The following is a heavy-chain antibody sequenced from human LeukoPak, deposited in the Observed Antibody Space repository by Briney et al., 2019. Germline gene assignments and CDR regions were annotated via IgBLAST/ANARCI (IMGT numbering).Heavy chain of an antibody. Sequence: EASVKVSCKASGYNFIGYYMFWLRQAPGQGLEWMGRINPNSGGTNYAQKFQGRVTMTRDTSISTAYMELNRLTSDDTAVYYCASLLTRLGFDYWGQGTLVTVSS. CDR1: GYNFIGYY. D-gene: IGHD6-19*01. J-gene: IGHJ4*02. CDR3: ASLLTRLGFDY. CDR2: INPNSGGT. V-gene: IGHV1-2*06.